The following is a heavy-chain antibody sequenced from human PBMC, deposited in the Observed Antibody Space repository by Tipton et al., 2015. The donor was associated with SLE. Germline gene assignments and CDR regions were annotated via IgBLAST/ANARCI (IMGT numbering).Heavy chain of an antibody. Sequence: PLRLSCVPSGFTVSTNYMTWVRQAPGKGLEWVGFIRSKVYGGTTEYAASVKGRFTVSRDDSKSIAYLQMNSLKTEDTAVYYCTRKASGRDGYFDYWGQGTLVTVSS. J-gene: IGHJ4*02. CDR1: GFTVSTNY. V-gene: IGHV3-49*04. CDR2: IRSKVYGGTT. D-gene: IGHD1-26*01. CDR3: TRKASGRDGYFDY.